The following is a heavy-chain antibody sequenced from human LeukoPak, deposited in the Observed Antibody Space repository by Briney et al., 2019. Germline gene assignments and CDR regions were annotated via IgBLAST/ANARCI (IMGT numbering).Heavy chain of an antibody. CDR3: ARYDYGDSKFDP. CDR1: GGSISGYY. Sequence: SETLSLTCTVSGGSISGYYWSWIRQPPGEGLEWIGYIYYSGSTNYNTSLKSRVTISVDTSKNQFSLKLSSVTAADTAMYYCARYDYGDSKFDPWGQGTLVTVSS. CDR2: IYYSGST. J-gene: IGHJ5*02. D-gene: IGHD4-17*01. V-gene: IGHV4-59*01.